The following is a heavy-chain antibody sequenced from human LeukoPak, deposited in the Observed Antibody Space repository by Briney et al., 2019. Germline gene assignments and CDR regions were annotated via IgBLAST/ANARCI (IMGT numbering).Heavy chain of an antibody. CDR2: INHSGST. CDR3: ARAPIAAAGTNYYYYYYMDV. Sequence: SETLSLTCAVYGGSFSGYYWSWIRQPPGKGVEWIGEINHSGSTNYNPSLKSRVTISVDTSKNQFSLKLSSVTAADTAVYYCARAPIAAAGTNYYYYYYMDVWGKGTTVTISS. V-gene: IGHV4-34*01. D-gene: IGHD6-13*01. J-gene: IGHJ6*03. CDR1: GGSFSGYY.